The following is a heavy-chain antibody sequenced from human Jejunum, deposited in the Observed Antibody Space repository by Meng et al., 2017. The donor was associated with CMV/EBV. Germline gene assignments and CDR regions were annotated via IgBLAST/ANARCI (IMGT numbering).Heavy chain of an antibody. V-gene: IGHV3-48*03. CDR2: ITGGGTTI. Sequence: AAYGFTFSNYEMNWVRQAPGKGLEWVSYITGGGTTIYYADSVKGRFTISRDNAKNSLYLQMNSLRAEDTAVYYCARDTAAAGIDYWGQGTGGTVSS. CDR1: GFTFSNYE. CDR3: ARDTAAAGIDY. D-gene: IGHD6-13*01. J-gene: IGHJ4*02.